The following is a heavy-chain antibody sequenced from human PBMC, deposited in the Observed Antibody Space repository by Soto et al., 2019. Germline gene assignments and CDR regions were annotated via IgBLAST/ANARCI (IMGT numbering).Heavy chain of an antibody. CDR2: ISGSGGST. D-gene: IGHD3-3*01. V-gene: IGHV3-23*01. Sequence: HPGGSLRLSCAASGFTFSSYAMSWVRQAPGKGLEWVSAISGSGGSTYYADPVKGRFTISRDNSKNTLYLQMNSLRAEDTAVYYCAKAARGSGYYPWFDPWGQGTLVTVSS. CDR3: AKAARGSGYYPWFDP. J-gene: IGHJ5*02. CDR1: GFTFSSYA.